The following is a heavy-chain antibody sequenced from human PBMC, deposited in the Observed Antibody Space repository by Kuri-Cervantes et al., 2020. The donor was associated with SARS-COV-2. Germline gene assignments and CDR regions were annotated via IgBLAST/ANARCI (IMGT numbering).Heavy chain of an antibody. J-gene: IGHJ6*02. Sequence: GGSLRLSCAASGFTFSSYAMHWVRQAPGKGLEWVAVISYDGSNKYYADSVKGRFTISRDNSKNTLYLQMNSLRAEDTAVCYCARDLFGGGGYYYGMDVWGQGTTVTVSS. CDR1: GFTFSSYA. D-gene: IGHD4-23*01. V-gene: IGHV3-30-3*01. CDR3: ARDLFGGGGYYYGMDV. CDR2: ISYDGSNK.